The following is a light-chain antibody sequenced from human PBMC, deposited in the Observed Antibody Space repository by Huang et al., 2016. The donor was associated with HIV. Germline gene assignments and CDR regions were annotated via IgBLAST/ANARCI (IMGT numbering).Light chain of an antibody. CDR2: AAS. V-gene: IGKV1-9*01. Sequence: IQLTQSPSSLSASVGDRFTITCRASQGISSSLAWYQQQPGKAPKLLIYAASTLESGDPSRVSGSGSGTDFTLTISSLRPEDFATYYCQQLINYPVTFGGGTKVEIK. CDR3: QQLINYPVT. CDR1: QGISSS. J-gene: IGKJ4*01.